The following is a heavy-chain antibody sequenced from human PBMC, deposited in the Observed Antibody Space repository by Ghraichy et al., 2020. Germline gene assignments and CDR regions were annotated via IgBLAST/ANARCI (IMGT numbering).Heavy chain of an antibody. V-gene: IGHV3-33*01. CDR3: ARALTMIVVVPGY. J-gene: IGHJ4*02. Sequence: GGSLRLSCAASGFTFSSFGMHWVRQAPGKGLEWVAVIWYDGSNKYYADSVKGRFTISRHNSKNTLYLQMNSLRAEDTAVYYCARALTMIVVVPGYWGQGTLVTVSS. CDR1: GFTFSSFG. D-gene: IGHD3-22*01. CDR2: IWYDGSNK.